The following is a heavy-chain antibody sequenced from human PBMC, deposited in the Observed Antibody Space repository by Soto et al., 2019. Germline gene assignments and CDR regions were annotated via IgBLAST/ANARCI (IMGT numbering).Heavy chain of an antibody. Sequence: NPSETLSLTCTVSGDSISDFYWTWIRQSPGKGLEWIGYIYHTGRTKYNPSLKSRVAISVDTSKNQFSLKVTSMTAADTAVYYCALWGSYRSFDNWGQGTLVTVSS. J-gene: IGHJ4*02. D-gene: IGHD3-16*02. V-gene: IGHV4-59*12. CDR3: ALWGSYRSFDN. CDR2: IYHTGRT. CDR1: GDSISDFY.